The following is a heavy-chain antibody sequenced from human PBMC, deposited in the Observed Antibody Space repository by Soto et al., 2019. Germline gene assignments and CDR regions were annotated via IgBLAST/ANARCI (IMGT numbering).Heavy chain of an antibody. CDR2: ISTYDGNT. CDR3: ARKSSSSSWFDP. CDR1: GYTFFTYG. D-gene: IGHD6-6*01. J-gene: IGHJ5*02. V-gene: IGHV1-18*01. Sequence: QVQLVQSGAEVKKPGASVKVSCKASGYTFFTYGITWVRQAPGPGLEWMGWISTYDGNTDYAQKLQGRVTMTTDTATRTAYMELRSLSSDDTSVYYCARKSSSSSWFDPWGQGTLVTVSS.